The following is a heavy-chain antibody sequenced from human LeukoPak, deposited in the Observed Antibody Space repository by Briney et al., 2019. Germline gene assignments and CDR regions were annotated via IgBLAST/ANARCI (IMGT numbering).Heavy chain of an antibody. J-gene: IGHJ5*02. CDR1: GYTFTGYY. CDR2: INPNSVGT. Sequence: ASVKVSCKASGYTFTGYYIHWVRQAPGQGREWMGWINPNSVGTNYAQKFQGRVTMTRDTSISTAYMELSRLRSEDTAVYYCASSIGGLRFTLRSDLHVRPNWFDPWGQGTLVTVSS. CDR3: ASSIGGLRFTLRSDLHVRPNWFDP. V-gene: IGHV1-2*02. D-gene: IGHD3-10*01.